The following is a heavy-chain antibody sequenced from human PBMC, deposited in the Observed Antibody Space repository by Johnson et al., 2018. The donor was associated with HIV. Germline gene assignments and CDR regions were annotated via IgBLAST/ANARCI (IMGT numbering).Heavy chain of an antibody. Sequence: VQLVESGGGVVQPGGSLRLSCAASGLTFTNAWMNWVRQAPGKGLEWAGRIKRKTDGGTTDYAAPVKGRFTISRDDSKNTLYLQMNSLRAEDTAVYYCARDRGGIAEQSGAFDIWGQGTMVNVSS. V-gene: IGHV3-15*01. J-gene: IGHJ3*02. D-gene: IGHD6-13*01. CDR3: ARDRGGIAEQSGAFDI. CDR2: IKRKTDGGTT. CDR1: GLTFTNAW.